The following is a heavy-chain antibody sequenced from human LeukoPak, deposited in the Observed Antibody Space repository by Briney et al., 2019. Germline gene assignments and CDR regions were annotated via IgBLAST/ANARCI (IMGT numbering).Heavy chain of an antibody. CDR3: ARRVRSSGWFNNWFDP. CDR2: ISAYNGNT. J-gene: IGHJ5*02. CDR1: GYTFTSYG. Sequence: GASVKVSCKASGYTFTSYGISWVRQAPGQGLEWMGWISAYNGNTNYAQKLQGRVTMTTDTSTSTAYMELRSLRSDDTAVYYCARRVRSSGWFNNWFDPWGQGTLVTVSS. V-gene: IGHV1-18*01. D-gene: IGHD6-19*01.